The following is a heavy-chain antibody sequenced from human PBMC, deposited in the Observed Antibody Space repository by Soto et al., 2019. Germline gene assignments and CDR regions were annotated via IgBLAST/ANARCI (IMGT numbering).Heavy chain of an antibody. Sequence: TLSLTCAVSGGSISSGGYSWSWIRQPPGKGLEWIGHIYHSGSTYYNPSLQSRVTISVDRSKNQFSLKLSSVTAADTAVYYCARGAYGDYGYYGMDVWGQGATVTVSS. CDR3: ARGAYGDYGYYGMDV. J-gene: IGHJ6*02. V-gene: IGHV4-30-2*01. CDR2: IYHSGST. CDR1: GGSISSGGYS. D-gene: IGHD4-17*01.